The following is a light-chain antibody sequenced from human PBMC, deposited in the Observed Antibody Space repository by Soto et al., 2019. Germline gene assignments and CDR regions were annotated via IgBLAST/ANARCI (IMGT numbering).Light chain of an antibody. V-gene: IGLV1-40*01. CDR2: GNS. CDR3: QSHDSSLSAYV. J-gene: IGLJ1*01. CDR1: SSNIGAGYD. Sequence: QAVLTQPPSVSGAPGQRVAISCTWSSSNIGAGYDVHWYQQLPGTGPKLLISGNSNRPSGVPDRFSGSRSGTSAPLAITGLQAEDEADYYCQSHDSSLSAYVFGTGTRSPS.